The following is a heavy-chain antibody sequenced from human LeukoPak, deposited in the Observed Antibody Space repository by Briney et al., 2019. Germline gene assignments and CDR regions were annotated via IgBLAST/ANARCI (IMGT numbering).Heavy chain of an antibody. CDR2: INPGGGYT. J-gene: IGHJ3*02. Sequence: ASVKVSSKASGYTFTRHFIHWVRQAPGQGLEWMGIINPGGGYTRFAQKFQGRVTMSTDTSTSTVYMELSSLRSEDTAVYYCARDGANYAFDIWGQGTMVTVSS. V-gene: IGHV1-46*01. CDR3: ARDGANYAFDI. CDR1: GYTFTRHF. D-gene: IGHD4/OR15-4a*01.